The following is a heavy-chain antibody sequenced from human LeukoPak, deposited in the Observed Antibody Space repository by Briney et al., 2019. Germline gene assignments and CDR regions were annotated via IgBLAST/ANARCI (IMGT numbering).Heavy chain of an antibody. D-gene: IGHD3-10*01. V-gene: IGHV3-7*01. CDR1: GFTFSSYW. Sequence: GGSLRLSCAASGFTFSSYWMSWVRQAPGKGLEWVANIKQDGSEKYYVDSVKGRFTISRDNAKNSLYLQMNSLRAEDTAVYYCARVRNYYGSGSLVFDPWGQGTLVTVSS. J-gene: IGHJ5*02. CDR2: IKQDGSEK. CDR3: ARVRNYYGSGSLVFDP.